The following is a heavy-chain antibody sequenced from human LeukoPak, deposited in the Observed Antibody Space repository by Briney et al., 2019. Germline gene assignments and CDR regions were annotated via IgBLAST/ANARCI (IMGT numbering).Heavy chain of an antibody. CDR3: ARDKGVTMIVVVGAFDI. V-gene: IGHV1-69*04. D-gene: IGHD3-22*01. CDR1: GYTFTSYG. CDR2: IIPILGIA. J-gene: IGHJ3*02. Sequence: ASVKVSCKASGYTFTSYGISWVRQAPGQGLEWMGRIIPILGIANYAQKFQGRVTITADKSTSTAYMELSSLRSEDTAVYYCARDKGVTMIVVVGAFDIWGQGTMVTVSS.